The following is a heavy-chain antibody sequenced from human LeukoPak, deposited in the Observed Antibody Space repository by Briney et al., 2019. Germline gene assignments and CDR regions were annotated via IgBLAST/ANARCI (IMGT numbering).Heavy chain of an antibody. CDR1: GGSISSSGYY. CDR3: ARRSYDGSGYYYVDY. J-gene: IGHJ4*02. Sequence: SETLSLTCTVSGGSISSSGYYWGWIRQPPGKGLEWIGSISSGGSTHYTPSLKSRVTISVEKSKNQFSLKLSSVTAADTAVYYCARRSYDGSGYYYVDYWGQGTLVTVSS. CDR2: ISSGGST. D-gene: IGHD3-22*01. V-gene: IGHV4-39*01.